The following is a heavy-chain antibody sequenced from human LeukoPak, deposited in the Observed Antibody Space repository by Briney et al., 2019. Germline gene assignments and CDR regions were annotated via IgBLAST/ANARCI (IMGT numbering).Heavy chain of an antibody. CDR3: ARGREDSYDSSGYYVFNY. D-gene: IGHD3-22*01. V-gene: IGHV4-61*08. CDR2: IYYSGST. CDR1: GVSVSSGDYY. Sequence: SETLSLTCTVSGVSVSSGDYYWSWIRQPPGRGLEWIGYIYYSGSTNYNPSLKSRVTISVDTSKYQLSLKLNSVTAADTAVYYCARGREDSYDSSGYYVFNYWGQGTLVTVSS. J-gene: IGHJ4*02.